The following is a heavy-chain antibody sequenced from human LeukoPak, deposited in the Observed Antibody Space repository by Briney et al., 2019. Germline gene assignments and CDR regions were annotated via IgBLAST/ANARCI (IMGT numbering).Heavy chain of an antibody. D-gene: IGHD2-15*01. V-gene: IGHV1-69*13. CDR1: GGTFSGQA. Sequence: SVKVSCKPSGGTFSGQAVSWVRQAPGQGLEWMGGIIPIFGTANYAQKFQGRVTITADESTSTAYMELSSLRSEDTAVYYCARSDRGHCSGGSCYREGYYYYYMDVWGKGTTVTVSS. CDR2: IIPIFGTA. CDR3: ARSDRGHCSGGSCYREGYYYYYMDV. J-gene: IGHJ6*03.